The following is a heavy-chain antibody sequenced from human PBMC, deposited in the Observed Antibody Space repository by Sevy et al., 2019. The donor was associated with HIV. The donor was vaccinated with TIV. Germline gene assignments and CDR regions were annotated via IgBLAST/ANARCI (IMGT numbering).Heavy chain of an antibody. V-gene: IGHV3-23*01. D-gene: IGHD6-6*01. Sequence: GGSLRLSCAASGFTFSSYAMSWVRQAPGKGLEWVSAISGSGGSTYYADSVKGRFIISRDNSKNTLYLQMNSLRAEDTAVYYCAKKNSSSFLRSFDYWGQGTLVTVSS. CDR1: GFTFSSYA. CDR3: AKKNSSSFLRSFDY. J-gene: IGHJ4*02. CDR2: ISGSGGST.